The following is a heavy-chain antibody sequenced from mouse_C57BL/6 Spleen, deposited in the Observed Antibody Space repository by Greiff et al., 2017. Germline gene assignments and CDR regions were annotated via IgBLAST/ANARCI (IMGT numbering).Heavy chain of an antibody. CDR3: TRRGISPYYFDY. CDR2: IDPETGGT. Sequence: QVQLQQSGAELVRPGASVTLSCKASGYTFTDYEMHWVKQTPVHGLEWIGAIDPETGGTAYNQKFEGKAILTADKSSSTAYMELRSLTSEDSAVYYCTRRGISPYYFDYWGQGTTLTVSS. V-gene: IGHV1-15*01. J-gene: IGHJ2*01. CDR1: GYTFTDYE.